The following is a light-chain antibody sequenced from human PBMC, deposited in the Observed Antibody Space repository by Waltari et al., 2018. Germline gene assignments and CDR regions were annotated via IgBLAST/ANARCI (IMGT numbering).Light chain of an antibody. V-gene: IGKV3-20*01. Sequence: EIVLTQSPGTLSLSPGERATLSCRASQSVGRSLAWYQQKPGQAPRLLIYDASSRATGIPDRFSGSGSGRDFSLTISRLEPEDFAVYYCQMYVSLPATFGQGTKVEIK. CDR3: QMYVSLPAT. J-gene: IGKJ1*01. CDR2: DAS. CDR1: QSVGRS.